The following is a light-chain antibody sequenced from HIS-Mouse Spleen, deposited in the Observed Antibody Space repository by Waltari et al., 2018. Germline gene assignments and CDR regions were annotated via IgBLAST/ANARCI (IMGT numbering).Light chain of an antibody. CDR2: DDS. CDR1: NIGRKS. V-gene: IGLV3-21*03. CDR3: QVWDSSSDHVV. Sequence: SYVLTQPPSVSVAPGKTARITWWGNNIGRKSGHWYQPKPGQAPVLVVYDDSDRPSGIPERFSGSNSGNTATLTISRVEAGDEADYYCQVWDSSSDHVVFGGGTKLTVL. J-gene: IGLJ2*01.